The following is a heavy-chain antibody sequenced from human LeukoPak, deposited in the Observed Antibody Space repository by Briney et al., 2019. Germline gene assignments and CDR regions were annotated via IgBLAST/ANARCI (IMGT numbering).Heavy chain of an antibody. V-gene: IGHV3-7*03. CDR2: IREDGSEK. J-gene: IGHJ3*02. D-gene: IGHD1-26*01. CDR3: ARLFSGSYGSFDI. Sequence: PGGSLRLSCVASGFSISKYWMSWVRQAPGKGLEWVANIREDGSEKKYVDSVKGRFTISRDNAKNSLYLQMNSLRAEDTAVYYCARLFSGSYGSFDIWGQGTMVTVSS. CDR1: GFSISKYW.